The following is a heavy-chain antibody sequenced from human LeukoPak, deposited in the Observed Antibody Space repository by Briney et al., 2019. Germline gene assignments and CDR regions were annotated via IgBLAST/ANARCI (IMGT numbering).Heavy chain of an antibody. V-gene: IGHV3-53*01. J-gene: IGHJ4*02. CDR1: GFTVSSNY. D-gene: IGHD2-21*02. Sequence: GGSLRLSCAASGFTVSSNYMSWVRQAPGKGLEWVSVIYSGGSTYYADSVKGRFTISRDNSKNTLYLQMSSLRAEDTAVYYCARVSPEVTLDYWGQGTLVTVSS. CDR3: ARVSPEVTLDY. CDR2: IYSGGST.